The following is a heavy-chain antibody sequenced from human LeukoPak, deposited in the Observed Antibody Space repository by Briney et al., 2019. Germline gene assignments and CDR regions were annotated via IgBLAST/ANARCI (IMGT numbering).Heavy chain of an antibody. CDR2: IYHSGST. J-gene: IGHJ6*03. V-gene: IGHV4-38-2*02. CDR1: DYSISSGYY. D-gene: IGHD2-2*01. Sequence: SETLSLTCTVSDYSISSGYYWGWIRQPPGKGLEWIGSIYHSGSTYYNPSLKSRVTISVDTSKNQFSLKLTSVTAADTAVYYCARDYSPAASQNYYYYMDVWGKGTTVTISS. CDR3: ARDYSPAASQNYYYYMDV.